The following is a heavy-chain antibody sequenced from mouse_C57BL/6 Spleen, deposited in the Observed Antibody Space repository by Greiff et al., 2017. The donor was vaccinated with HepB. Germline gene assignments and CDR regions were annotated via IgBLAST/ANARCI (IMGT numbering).Heavy chain of an antibody. J-gene: IGHJ2*01. CDR2: IYPRSGNT. CDR1: GYTFTSYG. Sequence: QVHVKQSGAELARPGASVKLSCKASGYTFTSYGISWVKQRTGQGLEWIGEIYPRSGNTYYNEKFKGKATLTADKSSSTAYMELRSLTSEDSAVYFCARAFITTVPYYFDYWGQGTTLTVSS. V-gene: IGHV1-81*01. D-gene: IGHD1-1*01. CDR3: ARAFITTVPYYFDY.